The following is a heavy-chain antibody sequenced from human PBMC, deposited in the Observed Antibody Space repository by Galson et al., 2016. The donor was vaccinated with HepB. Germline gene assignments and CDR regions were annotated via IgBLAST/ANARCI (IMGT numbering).Heavy chain of an antibody. J-gene: IGHJ4*02. CDR3: AREGDGYYGSTTHFDH. Sequence: SLRLSCAASGFTFGDFYFSWVRQAPGEGLEWISYISSGGETIYYADSVKGRFTISRDNARSSLYLHMNSLRAEDSAVYYCAREGDGYYGSTTHFDHWGQGTLVTVSS. CDR2: ISSGGETI. V-gene: IGHV3-11*01. D-gene: IGHD3-10*01. CDR1: GFTFGDFY.